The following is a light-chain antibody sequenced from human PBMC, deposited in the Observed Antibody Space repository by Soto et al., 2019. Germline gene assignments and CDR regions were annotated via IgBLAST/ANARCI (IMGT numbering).Light chain of an antibody. Sequence: IVLTQSPGTLSLSPGEIATLSCMSSQSVSNNYLAWYQQKPGQAPRLLIYGASNRATGIPDRFSGSGSGTDFTLTISRPEPEDFAVYYCQQYGSSGTFGQGTKVDIK. CDR1: QSVSNNY. CDR3: QQYGSSGT. CDR2: GAS. J-gene: IGKJ1*01. V-gene: IGKV3-20*01.